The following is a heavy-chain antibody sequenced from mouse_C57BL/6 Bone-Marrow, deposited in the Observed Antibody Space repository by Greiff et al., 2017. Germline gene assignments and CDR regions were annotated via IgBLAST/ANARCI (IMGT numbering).Heavy chain of an antibody. CDR3: ARHDGNYEFAY. V-gene: IGHV5-6*01. D-gene: IGHD2-1*01. J-gene: IGHJ3*01. Sequence: EVMLVESGGDLVKPGASLKLSCAASGFTFSSYGMYWVRQTPDKRLEWVATISSGGSYTYYPDSVKGRFTISRDHAKTTLYLQMSSLKSEDTTMYDCARHDGNYEFAYWGQGTLVTVSA. CDR2: ISSGGSYT. CDR1: GFTFSSYG.